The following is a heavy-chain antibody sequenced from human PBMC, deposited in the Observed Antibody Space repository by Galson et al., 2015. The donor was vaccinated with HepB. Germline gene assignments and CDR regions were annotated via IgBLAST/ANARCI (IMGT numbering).Heavy chain of an antibody. CDR2: ISAFNGNT. CDR3: ARSGAFSSSSSLRGFCDY. V-gene: IGHV1-18*01. Sequence: SVKVSCKASGYTFTDFGISWVRQAPGQGLEWMGWISAFNGNTYFAHKFQGRLTMTTDTSTSTAYMELRSLRTDDTAVYYCARSGAFSSSSSLRGFCDYWGQGALVIVSS. D-gene: IGHD6-13*01. CDR1: GYTFTDFG. J-gene: IGHJ4*02.